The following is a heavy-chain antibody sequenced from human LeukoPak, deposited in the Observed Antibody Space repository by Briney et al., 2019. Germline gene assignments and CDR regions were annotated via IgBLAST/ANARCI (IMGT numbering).Heavy chain of an antibody. J-gene: IGHJ3*02. Sequence: GGSLRLSCAASGLTFSGFAMHWVRQAPGKGLEWVALIWSGGRSKYYADSVKGRFSIARDNSKNTMYLQMDSLRPEDTAVYYCAKGGGSLIGLDAFDIWGQGTMVTVSS. CDR3: AKGGGSLIGLDAFDI. D-gene: IGHD6-13*01. V-gene: IGHV3-30*02. CDR1: GLTFSGFA. CDR2: IWSGGRSK.